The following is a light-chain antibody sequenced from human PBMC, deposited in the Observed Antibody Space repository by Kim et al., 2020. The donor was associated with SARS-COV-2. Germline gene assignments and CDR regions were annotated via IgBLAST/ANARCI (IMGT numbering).Light chain of an antibody. Sequence: RVTISCTGSSSNIGAGYDVHWYQQLPGTAPKLLIYGNSNRPSGVPDRFSGSKSGTSASLAITGLQAEDEADYYCQSYDSSLSEWVFGGGTQLTVL. J-gene: IGLJ3*02. V-gene: IGLV1-40*01. CDR3: QSYDSSLSEWV. CDR1: SSNIGAGYD. CDR2: GNS.